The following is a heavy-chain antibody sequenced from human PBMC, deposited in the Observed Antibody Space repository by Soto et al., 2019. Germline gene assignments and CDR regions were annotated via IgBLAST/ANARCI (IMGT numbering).Heavy chain of an antibody. D-gene: IGHD4-17*01. CDR3: ARGDATKIVVTTYYGMDV. CDR1: GGSLSNYG. Sequence: QVQLVQSGAEVKKPGSSVKVSCKASGGSLSNYGISWVRQAPGQGLEWMGGIIPVFGTANYAQKFQGRVTTTEAASTSIVYMDVTSLRSEDTAVYYCARGDATKIVVTTYYGMDVWGQGTTVTVSS. J-gene: IGHJ6*02. CDR2: IIPVFGTA. V-gene: IGHV1-69*12.